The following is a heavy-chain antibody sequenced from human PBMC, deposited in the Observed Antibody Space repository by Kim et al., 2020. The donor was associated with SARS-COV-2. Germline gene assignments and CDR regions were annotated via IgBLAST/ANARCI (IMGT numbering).Heavy chain of an antibody. D-gene: IGHD1-1*01. CDR3: ARVGNFEGVY. CDR2: VYRGDT. V-gene: IGHV4-61*01. Sequence: SETLSLTCTVSRGSVSSDSYFWTWIRQPPGKGLEWIGNVYRGDTNYNPSLKRRVTILSDTSTNQFFLRLTSVTAADTAVYYCARVGNFEGVYWGHGTLVTVSS. J-gene: IGHJ4*01. CDR1: RGSVSSDSYF.